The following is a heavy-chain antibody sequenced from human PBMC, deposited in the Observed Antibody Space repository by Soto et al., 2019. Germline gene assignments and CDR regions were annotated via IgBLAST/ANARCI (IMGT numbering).Heavy chain of an antibody. CDR3: AGSTYYYDGSGYPDYYGMDV. CDR1: GGSISSYY. V-gene: IGHV4-59*01. J-gene: IGHJ6*02. CDR2: IYYSGST. Sequence: SETLSLTCTVSGGSISSYYWSWIRQPPGKGLEWIGYIYYSGSTNYNPSLKSRVTISVDTSKNQFSLKLSSVTAADTAVYYCAGSTYYYDGSGYPDYYGMDVWGQGTTVTVSS. D-gene: IGHD3-22*01.